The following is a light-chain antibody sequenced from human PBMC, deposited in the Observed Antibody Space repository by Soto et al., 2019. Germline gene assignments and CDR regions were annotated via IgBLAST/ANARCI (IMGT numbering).Light chain of an antibody. CDR3: QQHINWPLT. CDR2: DAS. CDR1: QSVSSN. J-gene: IGKJ4*01. Sequence: EIMMTQSPATLSVSPGERATLSCRASQSVSSNLAWYQQKPGQAPRLLIYDASNRATGIPARFSGSGSGTDFTLTISSLEPEDFALYYCQQHINWPLTFGGGTKVDIK. V-gene: IGKV3-11*01.